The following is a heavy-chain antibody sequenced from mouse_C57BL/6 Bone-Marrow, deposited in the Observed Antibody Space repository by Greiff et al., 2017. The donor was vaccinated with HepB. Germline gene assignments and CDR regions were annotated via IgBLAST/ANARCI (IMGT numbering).Heavy chain of an antibody. CDR3: ARELYYAMDY. CDR1: GYTFTSYW. CDR2: IDPSDSYT. D-gene: IGHD1-3*01. Sequence: QVQLQQPGAELVRPGPSVKLSCKASGYTFTSYWMHWVKQRPGQGLEWIGVIDPSDSYTNYNQKFKGKATLTVDTSSSTAYMQLSSLTSEDSAVYYCARELYYAMDYWGQGTSVTVSS. V-gene: IGHV1-59*01. J-gene: IGHJ4*01.